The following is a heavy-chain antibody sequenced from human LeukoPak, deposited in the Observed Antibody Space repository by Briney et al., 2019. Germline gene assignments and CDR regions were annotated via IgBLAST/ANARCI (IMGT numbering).Heavy chain of an antibody. D-gene: IGHD3-10*01. CDR3: VRGRGAGPGAHFDY. CDR1: GLTFSDEY. Sequence: PGVSLRLSCAASGLTFSDEYMSGLRQAPGRGLEGVSYISNTGAFIAYAGCVKGPFTMSRDNAKNYLYLQMNSLRAEDAAAYYCVRGRGAGPGAHFDYWGQGTLVTVSS. J-gene: IGHJ4*02. V-gene: IGHV3-11*01. CDR2: ISNTGAFI.